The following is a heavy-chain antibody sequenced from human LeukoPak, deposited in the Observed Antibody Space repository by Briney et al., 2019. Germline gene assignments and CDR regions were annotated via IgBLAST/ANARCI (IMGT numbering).Heavy chain of an antibody. CDR3: ARRRRIAAAPWGGGWFDP. J-gene: IGHJ5*02. Sequence: SETRSLTCAVYGGSFSGYYWSWIRQPPGKGRGWVGEINHSGSTNNNPYLKSRVTISVDTSKNQFSLKLSCVTAADTAVYYCARRRRIAAAPWGGGWFDPWGQGTLVTVSS. V-gene: IGHV4-34*01. CDR2: INHSGST. D-gene: IGHD6-13*01. CDR1: GGSFSGYY.